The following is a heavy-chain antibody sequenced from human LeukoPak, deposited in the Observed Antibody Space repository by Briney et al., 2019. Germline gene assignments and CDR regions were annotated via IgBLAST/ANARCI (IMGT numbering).Heavy chain of an antibody. CDR1: GGSISSGGYY. D-gene: IGHD3-3*01. V-gene: IGHV4-31*01. CDR2: IYYSGST. Sequence: SETLSLTCTVSGGSISSGGYYWSWIRQHPGKGLEWIGYIYYSGSTYYNPSLKSQVTISVDTSKNQFSLKLSSVTAADTGVYYCAREWSDFWSGYRPTNWFDPWGQGTLATVSS. J-gene: IGHJ5*02. CDR3: AREWSDFWSGYRPTNWFDP.